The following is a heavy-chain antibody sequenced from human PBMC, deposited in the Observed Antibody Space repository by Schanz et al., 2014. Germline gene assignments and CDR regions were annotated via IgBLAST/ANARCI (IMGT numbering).Heavy chain of an antibody. V-gene: IGHV3-23*01. Sequence: EVHLLESGGGLVEPGGSLRLSCATSGFSLDIFAVSWVRQAPGKGLEWVSSFNDGGVNKYYADSVKGRFTISSDNSKNTVYIQMNSLRAEDTAVYYCARGGPAYYFDDWGQGTLVTVSS. CDR3: ARGGPAYYFDD. J-gene: IGHJ4*02. CDR1: GFSLDIFA. CDR2: FNDGGVNK.